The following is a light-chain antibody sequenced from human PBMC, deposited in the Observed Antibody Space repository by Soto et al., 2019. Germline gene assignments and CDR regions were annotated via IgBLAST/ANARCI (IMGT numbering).Light chain of an antibody. CDR1: QSISSW. CDR2: DAS. Sequence: DIQLTQSPSALSASVGDRVTITCRACQSISSWLAWYQQKPGKAPKLLIYDASSLQSGVPSRFSASESGTEFTLTISSLQPDDFATYYCQQYNNYPLTFGGGTKVDIK. J-gene: IGKJ4*01. CDR3: QQYNNYPLT. V-gene: IGKV1-5*01.